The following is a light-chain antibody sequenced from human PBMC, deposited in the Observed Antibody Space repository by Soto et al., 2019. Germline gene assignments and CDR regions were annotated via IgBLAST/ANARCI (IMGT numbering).Light chain of an antibody. J-gene: IGKJ1*01. V-gene: IGKV3-15*01. CDR1: QSVNIN. Sequence: EIVMSQSTATLSVSPAERANLSCRASQSVNINLAWYQQKPGQAPRLLIYGTSTRATGVPARFSGSGSGTDFTLTITRLEPEDFAVYYCQQYGGSPRTFGQGTKVDI. CDR3: QQYGGSPRT. CDR2: GTS.